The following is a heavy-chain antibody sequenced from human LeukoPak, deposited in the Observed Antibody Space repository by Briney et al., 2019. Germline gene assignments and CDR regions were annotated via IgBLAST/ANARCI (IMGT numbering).Heavy chain of an antibody. V-gene: IGHV4-39*02. CDR3: ARDPRRELEAFDI. CDR1: GGSISSSSYY. CDR2: IYYSGST. J-gene: IGHJ3*02. Sequence: NPSETLSLTCTVSGGSISSSSYYWGWIRQPPGKGLEWIGSIYYSGSTYYNPSLKSRVTISVDTSKNQFSLKLSSVTAADTAVYYCARDPRRELEAFDIWGQGTMVTVSS. D-gene: IGHD1-26*01.